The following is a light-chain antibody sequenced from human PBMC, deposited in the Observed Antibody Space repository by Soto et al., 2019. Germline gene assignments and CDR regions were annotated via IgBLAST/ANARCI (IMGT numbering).Light chain of an antibody. J-gene: IGKJ4*01. CDR1: QSVSSY. Sequence: EIVLTQSPGTLSLSVGERVTLSCRASQSVSSYLAWYQQTPGQAPRLLIYDTSNRATGTPDRFRGSGSGTDFTLTISRLEPEGFTVYLCQQYRSSPLTFGVGTTVEIK. CDR3: QQYRSSPLT. CDR2: DTS. V-gene: IGKV3-20*01.